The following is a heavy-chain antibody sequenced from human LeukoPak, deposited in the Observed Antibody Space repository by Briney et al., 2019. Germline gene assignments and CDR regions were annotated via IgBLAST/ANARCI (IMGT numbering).Heavy chain of an antibody. V-gene: IGHV1-46*01. CDR3: ARESDIVVAGTGFDY. Sequence: ASVKVSCKASGYSFTSYYMHWVRQAPGQGLEWMGIINLIGGSTRYAQKFQGRVTMTRDTSTSTVYMELSNLRSEDTAVYYCARESDIVVAGTGFDYWGQGTLVTVSS. D-gene: IGHD6-19*01. CDR2: INLIGGST. CDR1: GYSFTSYY. J-gene: IGHJ4*02.